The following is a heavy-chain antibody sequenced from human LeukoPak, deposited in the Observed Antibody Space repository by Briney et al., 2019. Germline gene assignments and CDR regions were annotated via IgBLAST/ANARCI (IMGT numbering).Heavy chain of an antibody. V-gene: IGHV3-48*03. CDR1: GFTFSSYE. CDR2: ISSSGSTI. D-gene: IGHD2-15*01. Sequence: GGSLRLSCAASGFTFSSYEMNWVRQAPGKGLEWVSYISSSGSTIYYADSVKGRFTISRENAKNSLYLQMNSLRAEDTAVYYCAVDSDYYYGMDVWGQGTTVTVSS. J-gene: IGHJ6*02. CDR3: AVDSDYYYGMDV.